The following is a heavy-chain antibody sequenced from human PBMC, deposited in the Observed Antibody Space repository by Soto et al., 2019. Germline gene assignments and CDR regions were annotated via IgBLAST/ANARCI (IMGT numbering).Heavy chain of an antibody. CDR3: TRDSPIGSTFSGYDAIDA. CDR2: TIPLRNVA. Sequence: QVQLVQSGAEVKKPGSSVKVSCKSSGGTFSTSTFTGVRQAPGQGLEWMGRTIPLRNVADYAQDFQGRLTMTADGATSTTYMELTSLTSKDTAVYYCTRDSPIGSTFSGYDAIDAWGQGTLVTVSS. J-gene: IGHJ5*02. V-gene: IGHV1-69*08. CDR1: GGTFSTST. D-gene: IGHD5-12*01.